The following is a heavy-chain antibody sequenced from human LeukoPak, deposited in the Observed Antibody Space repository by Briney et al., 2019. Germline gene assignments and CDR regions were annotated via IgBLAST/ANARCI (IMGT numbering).Heavy chain of an antibody. D-gene: IGHD3-10*01. Sequence: GGSLRLSCAASGFTFSSYAMHWVRQAPGKGLEYVSAISSNGGSTYYANSVKGRFTISRDNSKNTLYLQMGSLRAEDMAVYYCAREAFGELSANGYYYGMDVWGQGTTVTVSS. J-gene: IGHJ6*02. V-gene: IGHV3-64*01. CDR1: GFTFSSYA. CDR3: AREAFGELSANGYYYGMDV. CDR2: ISSNGGST.